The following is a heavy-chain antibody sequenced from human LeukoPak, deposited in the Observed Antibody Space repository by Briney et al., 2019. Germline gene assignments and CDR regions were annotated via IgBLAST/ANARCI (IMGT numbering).Heavy chain of an antibody. D-gene: IGHD2-21*02. J-gene: IGHJ4*02. V-gene: IGHV3-23*01. CDR3: AKERGDSRGKYYFDY. CDR2: ISGSGGST. CDR1: GFTFSSYA. Sequence: GGSLRLSCAASGFTFSSYAMSWVRQAPGKGLEWVSAISGSGGSTYYADSVKGRFTISRDNSKNTLYLQMNSLRAEDTALYYCAKERGDSRGKYYFDYWGQGTLVTVSS.